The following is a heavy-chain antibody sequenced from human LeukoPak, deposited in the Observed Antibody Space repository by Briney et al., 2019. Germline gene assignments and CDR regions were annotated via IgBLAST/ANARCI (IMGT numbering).Heavy chain of an antibody. D-gene: IGHD2-2*01. V-gene: IGHV1-2*06. CDR3: ARHPRDIVVVPAARETTNWFDP. CDR2: INPNSGGT. J-gene: IGHJ5*02. Sequence: ASVKVSCKASGYTFTGYYMHWVRQAPGQGLEWMGRINPNSGGTNYAQKFQGRVTMTRDTSISTAYMELSRLRSDDTAVYYCARHPRDIVVVPAARETTNWFDPWGQGTLVTVSS. CDR1: GYTFTGYY.